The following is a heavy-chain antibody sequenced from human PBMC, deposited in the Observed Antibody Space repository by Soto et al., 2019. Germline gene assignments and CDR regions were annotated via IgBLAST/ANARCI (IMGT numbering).Heavy chain of an antibody. CDR1: GFTFSSYG. CDR3: AGIAEAVIY. D-gene: IGHD6-13*01. Sequence: VGSLRLSCAASGFTFSSYGMHWVRQAPVKGLEWVAVISYDGSNKYYVDSVKGRFTISRDKSKNTLYLQMNSLRAEDTAVYYCAGIAEAVIYWGQGTLVNVFS. J-gene: IGHJ4*02. V-gene: IGHV3-30*03. CDR2: ISYDGSNK.